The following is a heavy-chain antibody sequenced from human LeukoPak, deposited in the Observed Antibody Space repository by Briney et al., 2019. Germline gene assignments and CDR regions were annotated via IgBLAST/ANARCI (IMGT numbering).Heavy chain of an antibody. D-gene: IGHD4-17*01. CDR3: GGDLRLRSHGEVTVLEY. J-gene: IGHJ4*02. Sequence: GSLSLSCAASGFTFSSYSMNWVRQAPGKGLEWVSAISNSSSYNYYADSVKGRFTIIRDNAKNSLYLQMNSLRGEDTAVFYCGGDLRLRSHGEVTVLEYWGEETVVSVLS. V-gene: IGHV3-21*01. CDR2: ISNSSSYN. CDR1: GFTFSSYS.